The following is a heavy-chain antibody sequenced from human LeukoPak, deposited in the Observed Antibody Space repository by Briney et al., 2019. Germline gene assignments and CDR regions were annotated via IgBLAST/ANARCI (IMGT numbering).Heavy chain of an antibody. D-gene: IGHD3-22*01. J-gene: IGHJ4*02. Sequence: GGSLRLSCAASGFTFSRSAMTWGRQGPGTGLEFVASIIYSCGATYYADSVKGRFTISRDNSKNTLYLQMNSLRAEDTALYYCAKDGLYYDGSEHVYYFDSWGQGTLVTVSS. CDR1: GFTFSRSA. CDR2: IIYSCGAT. V-gene: IGHV3-23*01. CDR3: AKDGLYYDGSEHVYYFDS.